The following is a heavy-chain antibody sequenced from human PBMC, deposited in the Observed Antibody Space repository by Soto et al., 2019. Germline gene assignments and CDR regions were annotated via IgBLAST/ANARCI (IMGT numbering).Heavy chain of an antibody. Sequence: ASVKVSCKASGYTFTSYGISWVRLAPGQGLEWMGWISAYNGNTNYAQKLQGRVTMTTDTSTSTAYMELRSLRSDDTAVYYCARGVGNWNRFSRFGGMDVWGQGTTVTVSS. CDR1: GYTFTSYG. CDR3: ARGVGNWNRFSRFGGMDV. J-gene: IGHJ6*02. D-gene: IGHD1-1*01. CDR2: ISAYNGNT. V-gene: IGHV1-18*01.